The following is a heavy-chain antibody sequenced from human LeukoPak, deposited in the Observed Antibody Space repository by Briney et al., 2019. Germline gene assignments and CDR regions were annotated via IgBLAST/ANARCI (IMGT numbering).Heavy chain of an antibody. V-gene: IGHV4-39*07. J-gene: IGHJ6*03. CDR1: GGSISSESYY. CDR3: ARLMEYYDSSGYYEPGDYYYYYMDV. CDR2: IYYSGST. D-gene: IGHD3-22*01. Sequence: PSETLSLTCTVSGGSISSESYYWGWIRQPPGKGLEWIVSIYYSGSTYYNPSLKSRVTISVDTSKNQFSLKLSSVTAADTAVYYCARLMEYYDSSGYYEPGDYYYYYMDVWGKGTTVTVSS.